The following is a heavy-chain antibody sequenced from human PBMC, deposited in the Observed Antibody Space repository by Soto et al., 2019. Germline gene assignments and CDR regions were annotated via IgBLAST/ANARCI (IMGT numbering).Heavy chain of an antibody. V-gene: IGHV1-69*12. CDR2: IIPMFGTA. Sequence: QVQLVQSGAEVKKPESSVKVSCKAPGGTFSTYAISWVRQAPGQGLEWMGGIIPMFGTANYAQRFQDRVTINADESTNTVYMELSSLRSEDTAVYFCASGIQPWLRRINNGYSGWGQGTLVTVSS. D-gene: IGHD5-12*01. CDR3: ASGIQPWLRRINNGYSG. CDR1: GGTFSTYA. J-gene: IGHJ4*02.